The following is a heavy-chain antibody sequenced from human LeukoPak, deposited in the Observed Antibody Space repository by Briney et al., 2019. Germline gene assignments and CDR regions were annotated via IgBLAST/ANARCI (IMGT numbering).Heavy chain of an antibody. Sequence: GGSLRLSCAASGFTFSSFAMHWVRQAPGKGLEWVAFIRFDGTNKYYGDSVKGRFTISRDNSKNTLYLQMNSLRAEDTAVYFCAKDIPLGESPRYFDYWGQGSLVTVSS. CDR2: IRFDGTNK. J-gene: IGHJ4*02. CDR3: AKDIPLGESPRYFDY. V-gene: IGHV3-30*02. D-gene: IGHD3-16*01. CDR1: GFTFSSFA.